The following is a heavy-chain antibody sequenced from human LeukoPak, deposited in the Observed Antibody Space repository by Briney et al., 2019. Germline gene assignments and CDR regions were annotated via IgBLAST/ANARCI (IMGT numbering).Heavy chain of an antibody. Sequence: GGSLRLSCAVSGLYFTDAWMNWVRQAPGKGLEWVSSISSSSSYIYYADSVKGRFTISRDNAKNSLYLQMNSLRAEDTAVYYCARTYSGGSFPGPNWFDPWGQGTLVTVSS. CDR3: ARTYSGGSFPGPNWFDP. CDR2: ISSSSSYI. CDR1: GLYFTDAW. J-gene: IGHJ5*02. V-gene: IGHV3-21*01. D-gene: IGHD2-15*01.